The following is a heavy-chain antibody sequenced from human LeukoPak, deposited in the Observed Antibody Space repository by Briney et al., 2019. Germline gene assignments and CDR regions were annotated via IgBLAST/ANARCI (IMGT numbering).Heavy chain of an antibody. V-gene: IGHV3-30*02. Sequence: PGGSLRLSCAASGFTLSNYGMNWVRQAPGKGLEWVAFIRSDESNKYYADSVKGRFTISRDHSKNTLYLQMNSLRPEDTAVYNCAKDSAYCSDSTCYRNKFPPSLDPWGQGTLVTVSS. CDR1: GFTLSNYG. CDR2: IRSDESNK. J-gene: IGHJ5*02. D-gene: IGHD2-15*01. CDR3: AKDSAYCSDSTCYRNKFPPSLDP.